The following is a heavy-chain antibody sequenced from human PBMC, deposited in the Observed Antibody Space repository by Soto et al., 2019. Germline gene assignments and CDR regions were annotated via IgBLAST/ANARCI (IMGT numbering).Heavy chain of an antibody. D-gene: IGHD6-13*01. CDR2: ISGSGGST. V-gene: IGHV3-23*01. CDR3: SREIRSSSSSWYVQYYCYGMDV. J-gene: IGHJ6*01. CDR1: GFTFSSYA. Sequence: EVQLLESGGGLVQPGGSLRLSCAASGFTFSSYAMSWVRQAPGKGLEWVSAISGSGGSTYYADSVKGRFTIPSANSKNTLDLQMNSVRAEDTAVYCCSREIRSSSSSWYVQYYCYGMDVWGQGNTVTVSS.